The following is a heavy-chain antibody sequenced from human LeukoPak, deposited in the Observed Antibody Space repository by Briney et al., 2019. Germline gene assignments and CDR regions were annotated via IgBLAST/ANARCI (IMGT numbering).Heavy chain of an antibody. CDR1: GGSLTDGDYY. D-gene: IGHD1-26*01. J-gene: IGHJ6*02. Sequence: SETLSLTCTVSGGSLTDGDYYWGWVRQPPGTGLQWIATTYEGASLKSRATISLDTSKNQSFLRLTSVTAADTAVYYCVRILGRYQEGMDVWGPGITVTVSS. CDR3: VRILGRYQEGMDV. V-gene: IGHV4-61*08. CDR2: T.